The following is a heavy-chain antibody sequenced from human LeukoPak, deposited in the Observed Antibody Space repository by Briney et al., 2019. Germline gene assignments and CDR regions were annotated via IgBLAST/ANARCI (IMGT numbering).Heavy chain of an antibody. Sequence: GASVKVSCKVSGYTLTELSMHWVRQAPGKGLEWMGGFDPEDGETIYAQKFQGRVTMTEDTSTDTAYMELSSLRSGDTAVYYCATLRFGSGTLDYWGRGTLVTVSS. CDR3: ATLRFGSGTLDY. CDR2: FDPEDGET. J-gene: IGHJ4*02. CDR1: GYTLTELS. D-gene: IGHD5-18*01. V-gene: IGHV1-24*01.